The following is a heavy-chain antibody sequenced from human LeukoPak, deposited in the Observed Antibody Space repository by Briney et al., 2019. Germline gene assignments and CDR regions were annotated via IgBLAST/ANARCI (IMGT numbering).Heavy chain of an antibody. V-gene: IGHV4-4*02. CDR3: ARDPKGYSSGWYHGMDV. Sequence: PSETLSLTCGVSGGSITNTNYWTWVRQPPGKGLEWIGEVNLQGSTNYNPSLMGRVAISVDTSENHISLQLTSVTAADTAVYYCARDPKGYSSGWYHGMDVWGQGTAVTVSS. CDR1: GGSITNTNY. J-gene: IGHJ6*02. CDR2: VNLQGST. D-gene: IGHD6-19*01.